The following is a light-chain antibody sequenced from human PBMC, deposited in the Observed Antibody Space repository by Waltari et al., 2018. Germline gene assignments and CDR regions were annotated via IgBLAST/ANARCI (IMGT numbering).Light chain of an antibody. V-gene: IGLV2-14*03. Sequence: QSALTQPASVSGSPGQSITISCTGTNSDIDAYDYVSWYQQHPGKAPKLILYDVSGRPSGMSNRVSGSKSDNTASLTISGLQDEDEADYYCSSYATSNTVVFGGGTKVTVL. J-gene: IGLJ2*01. CDR2: DVS. CDR1: NSDIDAYDY. CDR3: SSYATSNTVV.